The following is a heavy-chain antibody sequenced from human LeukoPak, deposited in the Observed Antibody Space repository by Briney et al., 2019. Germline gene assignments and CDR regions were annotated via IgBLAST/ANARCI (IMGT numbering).Heavy chain of an antibody. V-gene: IGHV5-51*01. J-gene: IGHJ5*02. CDR2: IYPGDSDT. D-gene: IGHD1-14*01. CDR1: GYSFTSYW. Sequence: GESLKISCKGSGYSFTSYWIGWVRQMPGKGLEWMGIIYPGDSDTRYSPSFQGQVTISADKSISTAYLQWSSLRAPDTAMYYCARSLDGISNWFDPWGQGTLATVSS. CDR3: ARSLDGISNWFDP.